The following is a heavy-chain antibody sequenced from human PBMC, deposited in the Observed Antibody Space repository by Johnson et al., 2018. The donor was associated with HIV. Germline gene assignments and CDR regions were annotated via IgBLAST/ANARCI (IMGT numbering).Heavy chain of an antibody. CDR3: VRGREGVDNSGGSFDV. CDR2: IRYDGSNK. J-gene: IGHJ3*01. D-gene: IGHD1-1*01. Sequence: QVQLVESGGGVVQPGGSLRLSCAASGFTFSSYGMHWVRQAPGKGLEWVAFIRYDGSNKYYADSVKGRFTISRDNSKNTLFLQRNRLRPEDTAVFYCVRGREGVDNSGGSFDVWGQGTMVIVSS. CDR1: GFTFSSYG. V-gene: IGHV3-30*02.